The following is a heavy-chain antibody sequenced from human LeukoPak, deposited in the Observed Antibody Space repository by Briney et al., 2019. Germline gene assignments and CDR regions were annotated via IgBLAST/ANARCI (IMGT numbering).Heavy chain of an antibody. CDR1: GGTFSSYA. D-gene: IGHD2-21*01. J-gene: IGHJ6*03. CDR2: IIPIFGTA. V-gene: IGHV1-69*05. CDR3: ARALWSVLGSADYYYYYMDV. Sequence: ASVKVSCKASGGTFSSYAISWVRQAPRQGLEWMGGIIPIFGTANYAQKYQGRVTITTDESTSTAYMELSSLRSEDTAVYYCARALWSVLGSADYYYYYMDVWGKGTTVTVSS.